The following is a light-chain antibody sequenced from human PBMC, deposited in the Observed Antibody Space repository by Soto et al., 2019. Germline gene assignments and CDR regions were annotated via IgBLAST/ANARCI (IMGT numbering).Light chain of an antibody. V-gene: IGLV4-69*01. Sequence: QLVLTQSPSASASLGASVKLTCTLNSGHSTYAIAWHQQQPEKGPRYLMKLKSDGSHSKGDGIPDRFSGSTSGAGRYLSISSLQSEDEADYYCQTWGTGVVFGGGTKLTVL. J-gene: IGLJ2*01. CDR3: QTWGTGVV. CDR2: LKSDGSH. CDR1: SGHSTYA.